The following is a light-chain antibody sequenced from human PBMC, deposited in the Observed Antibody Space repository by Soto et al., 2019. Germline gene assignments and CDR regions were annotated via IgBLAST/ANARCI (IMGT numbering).Light chain of an antibody. Sequence: QSALTQPASVSGSPGQSITISCTGTSSDVGSYNLVSWYQQHPGKAPKLMIYEGSKRPSGVSNRFSGSKSDNTASLTISGLQAEDEADYYCCSYAGNYVVFGGGTKVTVL. J-gene: IGLJ2*01. CDR3: CSYAGNYVV. V-gene: IGLV2-23*01. CDR1: SSDVGSYNL. CDR2: EGS.